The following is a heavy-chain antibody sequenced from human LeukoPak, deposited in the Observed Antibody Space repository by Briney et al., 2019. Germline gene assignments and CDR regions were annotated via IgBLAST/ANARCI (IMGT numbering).Heavy chain of an antibody. CDR1: GYSFTSYW. V-gene: IGHV5-51*01. D-gene: IGHD6-13*01. J-gene: IGHJ4*02. CDR3: ASLIAAAGTKVDY. CDR2: IYPGDSDT. Sequence: GESLKISRKGSGYSFTSYWIGWVRQMPGKGLEWMRIIYPGDSDTRYSPSFQGQVTISADKSISTAYLQWSSLKASDTAMYYCASLIAAAGTKVDYWGQGTLVTVSS.